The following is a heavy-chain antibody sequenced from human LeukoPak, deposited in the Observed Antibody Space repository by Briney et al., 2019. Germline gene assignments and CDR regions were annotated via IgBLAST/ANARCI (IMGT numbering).Heavy chain of an antibody. CDR2: TFYSGST. Sequence: SETLSLTCTVSGGSISNYYWSWIRQPPGKGLEWIGYTFYSGSTKYNPSLKSRVTISVDTSKNQFSLRLSSVTAADTAVYYCAKQLYSGGHEIFDFWGQGTLVTVSS. CDR1: GGSISNYY. CDR3: AKQLYSGGHEIFDF. J-gene: IGHJ4*02. V-gene: IGHV4-59*01. D-gene: IGHD2-15*01.